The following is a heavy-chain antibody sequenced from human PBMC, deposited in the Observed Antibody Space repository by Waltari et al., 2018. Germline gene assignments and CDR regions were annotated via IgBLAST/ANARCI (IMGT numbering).Heavy chain of an antibody. CDR1: GGSISSYS. CDR2: IYTSGST. D-gene: IGHD3-3*01. J-gene: IGHJ5*02. V-gene: IGHV4-4*07. Sequence: QVQLQESGPGLVKPSETLSLPCTVSGGSISSYSWSWIRPPAGKGLEWIGRIYTSGSTNYNPSLKSRVTMSVDTSKNQFSLKLSSVTAADTAVYYCARDGGGSYYDFWSGYAYWFDPWGQGTLVTVSS. CDR3: ARDGGGSYYDFWSGYAYWFDP.